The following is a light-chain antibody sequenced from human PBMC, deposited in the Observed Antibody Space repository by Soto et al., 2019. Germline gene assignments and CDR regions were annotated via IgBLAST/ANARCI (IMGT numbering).Light chain of an antibody. Sequence: QSALTQPPSVSGAPGQRVTISCTGSSSNIGAGYDVHWYQQLPGTAPKLLIYNNNNRPSGVPDRFSGSKSVTSASLAITGLQADDEADYYCQSYDSSLSGAVFGGGTKVTVL. J-gene: IGLJ2*01. CDR2: NNN. CDR3: QSYDSSLSGAV. CDR1: SSNIGAGYD. V-gene: IGLV1-40*01.